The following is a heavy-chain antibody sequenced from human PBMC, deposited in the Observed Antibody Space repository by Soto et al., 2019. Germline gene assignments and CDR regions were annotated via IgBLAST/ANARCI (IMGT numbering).Heavy chain of an antibody. V-gene: IGHV3-11*01. D-gene: IGHD3-3*01. Sequence: GGSLRLSCASSGFTFNDYHMSWIRQAPGKGLEWISFISPSGSTISYADSVKGRFTISRDNAKKSLYLQMNSVRADDTAVYFCARDPAALRFLESLFFDCWGQGTLVTVSS. CDR1: GFTFNDYH. CDR3: ARDPAALRFLESLFFDC. CDR2: ISPSGSTI. J-gene: IGHJ4*02.